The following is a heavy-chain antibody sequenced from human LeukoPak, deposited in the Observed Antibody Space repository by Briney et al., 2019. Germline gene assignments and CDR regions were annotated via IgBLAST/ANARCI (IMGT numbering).Heavy chain of an antibody. CDR2: ISWNSGSI. J-gene: IGHJ4*02. CDR3: ASSHGSYYLSYYFDY. D-gene: IGHD1-26*01. CDR1: GFTFDDYA. Sequence: ALRLSCAASGFTFDDYAMHWVRQAPGKGLEWVSGISWNSGSIGYADSVKGRFTISRDNAKNSLYLQMNSLRAEDTALYYCASSHGSYYLSYYFDYWGQGTLVTVSS. V-gene: IGHV3-9*01.